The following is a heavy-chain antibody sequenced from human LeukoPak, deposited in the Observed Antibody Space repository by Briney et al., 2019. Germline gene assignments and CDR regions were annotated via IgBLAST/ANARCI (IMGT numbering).Heavy chain of an antibody. Sequence: SETPSLTCTVSGGAISSDYCSWSRQPPGKGLGWIGEINHSGSTNYNPSLKSRVTISVDTSKNQFSLKRSSVTAADTAVYYCARQMATTKGYFDYWXQGTLVTVSS. V-gene: IGHV4-34*01. D-gene: IGHD5-24*01. CDR2: INHSGST. CDR1: GGAISSDY. J-gene: IGHJ4*02. CDR3: ARQMATTKGYFDY.